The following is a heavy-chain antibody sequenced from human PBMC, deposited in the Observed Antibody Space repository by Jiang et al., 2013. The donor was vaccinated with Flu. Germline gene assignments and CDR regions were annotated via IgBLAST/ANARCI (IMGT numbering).Heavy chain of an antibody. Sequence: VQLVESGGGVVQPGRSLRLSCAASGFTFSSYGMHWVRQAPGKGLEWVAVISYDGSNKYYADSVKGRFTISRDNAKNTLYLQMNSLRAEDKAVYYCARVGSDGYNYFPHYFDYWGQGTLVTVSS. V-gene: IGHV3-30*03. CDR1: GFTFSSYG. CDR3: ARVGSDGYNYFPHYFDY. D-gene: IGHD5-24*01. J-gene: IGHJ4*02. CDR2: ISYDGSNK.